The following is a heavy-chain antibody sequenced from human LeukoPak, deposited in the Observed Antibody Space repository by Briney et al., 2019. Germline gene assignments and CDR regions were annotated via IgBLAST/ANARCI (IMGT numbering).Heavy chain of an antibody. D-gene: IGHD6-13*01. CDR3: AKDARYSIAWDFDY. J-gene: IGHJ4*02. V-gene: IGHV3-23*01. CDR2: ISGSGGST. Sequence: PGGPLRLSCAASGFTFSSYWMSWVRQAPGKGLEWVSAISGSGGSTYYADSVKGRFTISRDNSKNTLYLQMNSLRAEDTAVYYCAKDARYSIAWDFDYWGQGTLVTVSS. CDR1: GFTFSSYW.